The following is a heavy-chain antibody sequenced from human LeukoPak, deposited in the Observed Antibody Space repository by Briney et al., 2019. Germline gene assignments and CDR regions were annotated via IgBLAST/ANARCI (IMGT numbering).Heavy chain of an antibody. CDR3: ARGAAGTTPDYYYFGLDV. Sequence: GESLKISCKGSGYRFTDYWIAWVGQMPGKGLEWMGMIYPGDSDTRYSPSFQGQVTISADKSINTAHLQWSSLKASDTAMYYCARGAAGTTPDYYYFGLDVWGQGTTVRVSS. V-gene: IGHV5-51*01. D-gene: IGHD1-7*01. CDR1: GYRFTDYW. J-gene: IGHJ6*02. CDR2: IYPGDSDT.